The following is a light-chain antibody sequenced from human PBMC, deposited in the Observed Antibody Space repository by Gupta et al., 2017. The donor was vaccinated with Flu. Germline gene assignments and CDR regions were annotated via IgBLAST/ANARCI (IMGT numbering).Light chain of an antibody. CDR2: GAS. J-gene: IGKJ3*01. CDR3: CQSFVTPFT. V-gene: IGKV1-39*01. CDR1: QRISSY. Sequence: DIQMTQSPSSLSASGGDRVTFTCRASQRISSYLHWYQYKPGKAPKLLLYGASSSNSGVPSRLSGSGFARDFTLTIISLLPADFATYYCCQSFVTPFTFGHGTKVDFK.